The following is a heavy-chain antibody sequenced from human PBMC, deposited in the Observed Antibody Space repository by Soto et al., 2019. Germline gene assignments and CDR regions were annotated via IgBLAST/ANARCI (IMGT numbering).Heavy chain of an antibody. V-gene: IGHV1-8*01. Sequence: ASVKVSCKASGYTFTSYDINWVRQATGQGLEWMGWMNPNSGNTGYAQKFQGRVTMTRNTSISTAYMELSSLRSEDTAVYYCARGKGSTMVRGVTYYFDYWGQGTLVTVS. CDR1: GYTFTSYD. J-gene: IGHJ4*02. D-gene: IGHD3-10*01. CDR3: ARGKGSTMVRGVTYYFDY. CDR2: MNPNSGNT.